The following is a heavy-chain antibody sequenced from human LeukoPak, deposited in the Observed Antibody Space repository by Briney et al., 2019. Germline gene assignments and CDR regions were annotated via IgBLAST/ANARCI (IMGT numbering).Heavy chain of an antibody. D-gene: IGHD3-10*01. Sequence: SVKVSCKASGYTFTGYYMHWVRQAPGQGLEWMGWINPNSGGTNYAQKFQGRVTMTRDTSISTAYMELSRLRSDDTAVYYCAREIIMVRGDSYFDYWGQGTLVTVSS. J-gene: IGHJ4*02. CDR3: AREIIMVRGDSYFDY. CDR2: INPNSGGT. V-gene: IGHV1-2*02. CDR1: GYTFTGYY.